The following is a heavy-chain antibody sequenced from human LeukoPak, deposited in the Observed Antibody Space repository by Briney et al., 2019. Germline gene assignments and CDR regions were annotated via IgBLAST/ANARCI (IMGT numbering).Heavy chain of an antibody. J-gene: IGHJ5*01. CDR1: GFTFSDYW. V-gene: IGHV3-74*03. Sequence: GGSLRLSCAASGFTFSDYWMHWVRQAPGKGLVWVSRISSDGSGTTYADSVKGRFTISRDNAKNTLYLQMNSLRAEDTAVYYCAGVDYYDDSWGQGTLVTVSS. D-gene: IGHD3-22*01. CDR3: AGVDYYDDS. CDR2: ISSDGSGT.